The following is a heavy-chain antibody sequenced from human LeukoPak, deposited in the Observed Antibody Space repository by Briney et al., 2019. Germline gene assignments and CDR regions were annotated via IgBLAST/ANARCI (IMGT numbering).Heavy chain of an antibody. J-gene: IGHJ5*02. Sequence: ASVKVSCKASGYTFTNYYMNWVRQAPGQGLEWMGIINPSGGSTSYAQKFQGRVTVTRDTSTSTVYMELSSLRSEDTAVYYCARGFLGRWFDPWGQGTLVTVSS. CDR2: INPSGGST. D-gene: IGHD3-10*01. CDR3: ARGFLGRWFDP. CDR1: GYTFTNYY. V-gene: IGHV1-46*01.